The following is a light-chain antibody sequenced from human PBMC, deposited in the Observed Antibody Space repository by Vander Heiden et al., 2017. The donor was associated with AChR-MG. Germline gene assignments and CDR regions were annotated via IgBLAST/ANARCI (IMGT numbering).Light chain of an antibody. CDR1: QSILHSSNNKDY. V-gene: IGKV4-1*01. CDR2: WAS. J-gene: IGKJ1*01. Sequence: DLVMTQSPDSLAVSLGERATIKCKSSQSILHSSNNKDYLVWYQQKPGQAPKLLIYWASTRESGVPDRFSGSVSGTDFTLTISSLQAEDVAVYYCQQYHSIPWTFGQGTKVEIK. CDR3: QQYHSIPWT.